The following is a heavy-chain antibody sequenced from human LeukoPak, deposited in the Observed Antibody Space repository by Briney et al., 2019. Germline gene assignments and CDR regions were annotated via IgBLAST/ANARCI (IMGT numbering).Heavy chain of an antibody. CDR3: ARGELGDGYNRWYFDY. Sequence: KSSQTLSLTCTVSGGSISSGSYYWSWVRQPAGKGLEWIGRIYTSGSTNYNPSLKSRVTMSVDTSKNQFSLKLSSVTAADTAVYYCARGELGDGYNRWYFDYWGQGTLVTVSS. CDR2: IYTSGST. D-gene: IGHD5-24*01. J-gene: IGHJ4*02. V-gene: IGHV4-61*02. CDR1: GGSISSGSYY.